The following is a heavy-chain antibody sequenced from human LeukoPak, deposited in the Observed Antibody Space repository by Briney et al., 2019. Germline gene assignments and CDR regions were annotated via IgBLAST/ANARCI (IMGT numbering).Heavy chain of an antibody. Sequence: GASVKVSCKASGYTFTSYGISWVRQAPGQGLEWMGWISAYNGNTNYAQKLQGRVTMTTDTSTSTAYMELRSLRSEDTAMYYCATWGSSSSPLPDMDVWGQGTTVSVSS. CDR3: ATWGSSSSPLPDMDV. CDR2: ISAYNGNT. CDR1: GYTFTSYG. D-gene: IGHD6-13*01. V-gene: IGHV1-18*01. J-gene: IGHJ6*02.